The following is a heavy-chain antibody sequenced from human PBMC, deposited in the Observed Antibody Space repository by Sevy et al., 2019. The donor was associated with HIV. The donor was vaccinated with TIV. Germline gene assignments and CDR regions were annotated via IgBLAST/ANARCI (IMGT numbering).Heavy chain of an antibody. CDR1: GFTFSSYA. Sequence: GGSLRLSCAASGFTFSSYAMSWVRQAPGKGLEWVSAISGSVGSTYYADSVKGRFTISRDNSKNTLYLQMNSLRAEDTAVYYCAKVLGYFDWFYGMDVWGQGTTVTVSS. V-gene: IGHV3-23*01. J-gene: IGHJ6*02. CDR2: ISGSVGST. D-gene: IGHD3-9*01. CDR3: AKVLGYFDWFYGMDV.